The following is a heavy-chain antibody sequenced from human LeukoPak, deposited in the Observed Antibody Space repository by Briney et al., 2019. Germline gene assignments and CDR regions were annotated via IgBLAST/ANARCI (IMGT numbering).Heavy chain of an antibody. CDR2: ISSGGSSM. CDR3: AKATMDAFDL. Sequence: PGGSLSPSCAASGFTFSSYEMNWVRQAPGKGLEWVSFISSGGSSMYYVDSVKGLFTISRDNAKNSLYLQMNSLRAEDMAVYYCAKATMDAFDLRSERGMVTVSS. D-gene: IGHD4/OR15-4a*01. CDR1: GFTFSSYE. V-gene: IGHV3-48*03. J-gene: IGHJ3*01.